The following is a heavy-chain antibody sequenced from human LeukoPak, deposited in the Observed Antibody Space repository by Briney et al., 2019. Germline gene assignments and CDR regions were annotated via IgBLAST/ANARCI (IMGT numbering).Heavy chain of an antibody. J-gene: IGHJ4*02. D-gene: IGHD5-18*01. CDR2: IYHSGST. Sequence: SETLSLTCTVSGYSISSGYYWGWIRQPPGKGLEWIGSIYHSGSTYYNPSLKSRVTISVDTSKNQFSLKLSSVTAADTAVYYCARMYAYSYGTPYFDYWGQGTLVTVSS. CDR3: ARMYAYSYGTPYFDY. V-gene: IGHV4-38-2*02. CDR1: GYSISSGYY.